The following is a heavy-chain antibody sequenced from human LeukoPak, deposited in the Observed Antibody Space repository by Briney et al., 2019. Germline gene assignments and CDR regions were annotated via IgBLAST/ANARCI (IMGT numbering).Heavy chain of an antibody. Sequence: SETLSLTCAVSGVSFNDYYGSWVRQTPGKGLEWIGEINHSGYTNDSPSLKSRVTLSIDTPRKQFSLNLRSVTVADTGIYYCTRMTTGHDYWGQGTLVTVSS. CDR3: TRMTTGHDY. CDR2: INHSGYT. J-gene: IGHJ4*02. V-gene: IGHV4-34*01. CDR1: GVSFNDYY. D-gene: IGHD4-17*01.